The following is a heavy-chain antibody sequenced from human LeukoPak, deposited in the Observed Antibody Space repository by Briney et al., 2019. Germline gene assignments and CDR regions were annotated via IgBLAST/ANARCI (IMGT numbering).Heavy chain of an antibody. CDR3: LTRSLLAVTGSYYMDV. J-gene: IGHJ6*03. V-gene: IGHV3-23*01. CDR1: GFTIMNSA. Sequence: PGGSLRLSCAASGFTIMNSAMNWVRQAPGKGLEWVSAINGTAINTDYADSVKGRFTISRDYSKNTLYLQMNSLRAEDTAVYYCLTRSLLAVTGSYYMDVWGKGTTVTVSS. D-gene: IGHD6-19*01. CDR2: INGTAINT.